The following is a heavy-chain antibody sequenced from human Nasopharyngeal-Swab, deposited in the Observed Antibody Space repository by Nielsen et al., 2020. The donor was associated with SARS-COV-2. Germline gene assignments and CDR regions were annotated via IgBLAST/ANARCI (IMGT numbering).Heavy chain of an antibody. Sequence: GESLKISCAASGFTFSSYAMNWVRQAAGKGLEWVSAISGSGGSTFYADSVKGRFTISRDNSKNTLYLQMNSLRAEDTAVYYCARGSRTGTTFDAFDIWGQVTMVTVSS. CDR2: ISGSGGST. D-gene: IGHD1-7*01. V-gene: IGHV3-23*01. CDR1: GFTFSSYA. CDR3: ARGSRTGTTFDAFDI. J-gene: IGHJ3*02.